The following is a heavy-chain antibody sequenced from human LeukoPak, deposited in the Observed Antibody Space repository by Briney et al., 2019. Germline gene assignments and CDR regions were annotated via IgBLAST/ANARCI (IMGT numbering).Heavy chain of an antibody. CDR1: GGSFSGYY. D-gene: IGHD3-3*01. J-gene: IGHJ4*02. Sequence: SSETLSLTCAVYGGSFSGYYWSWIRQPPGKGLEWIGEINHSGSTNYNPSLKSRVTISVDTSKNQFSLKLSSVTAADTAVYYCARGRDYDFWSGYYILDYWGQGTLVTVSS. V-gene: IGHV4-34*01. CDR3: ARGRDYDFWSGYYILDY. CDR2: INHSGST.